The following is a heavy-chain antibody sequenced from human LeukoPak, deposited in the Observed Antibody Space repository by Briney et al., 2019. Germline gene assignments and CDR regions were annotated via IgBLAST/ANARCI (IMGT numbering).Heavy chain of an antibody. CDR1: GYSISSGYY. CDR3: ARSQGYQLLWFDY. J-gene: IGHJ4*02. D-gene: IGHD2-2*01. V-gene: IGHV4-38-2*02. Sequence: KTSETLSLTCTVSGYSISSGYYWGWIRQPPGKGLEWIGYIYTSGSTNYNPSLKSRVTISVDTSKNQFSLKLSSVTAADTAVYYCARSQGYQLLWFDYWGQGTLVTVSS. CDR2: IYTSGST.